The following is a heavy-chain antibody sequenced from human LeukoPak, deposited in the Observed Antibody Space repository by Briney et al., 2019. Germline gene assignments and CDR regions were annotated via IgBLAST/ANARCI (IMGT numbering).Heavy chain of an antibody. CDR1: GYTFTSYG. Sequence: ASVKVSCKASGYTFTSYGISWVRQAPEQGLEWMGWISAYNGNTNYAQKLQGRVTMTTDTSTSTAYMELRSLRSDDTAVYYCARDHGIRIRTVFGYWGQGTLVTVSS. V-gene: IGHV1-18*01. D-gene: IGHD4-11*01. J-gene: IGHJ4*02. CDR3: ARDHGIRIRTVFGY. CDR2: ISAYNGNT.